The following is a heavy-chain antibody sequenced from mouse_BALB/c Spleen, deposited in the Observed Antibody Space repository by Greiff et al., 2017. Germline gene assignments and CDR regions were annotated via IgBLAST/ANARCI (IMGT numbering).Heavy chain of an antibody. CDR1: GFTFSSFG. CDR2: ISSGSSTI. CDR3: ARPYYYGSSPGY. V-gene: IGHV5-17*02. D-gene: IGHD1-1*01. Sequence: EVQLVESGGGLVQPGGSRKLSCAASGFTFSSFGMHWVRQAPEKGLEWVAYISSGSSTIYYADTVKGRFTISRDNPKNTLFLQMTSLRSEDTAMYYCARPYYYGSSPGYWGQGTLVTVSA. J-gene: IGHJ3*01.